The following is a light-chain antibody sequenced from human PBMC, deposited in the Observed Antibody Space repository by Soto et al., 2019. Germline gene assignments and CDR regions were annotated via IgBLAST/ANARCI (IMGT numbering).Light chain of an antibody. V-gene: IGKV1-9*01. CDR2: SAS. Sequence: IQLTQSPSSLSASVGDRVTVTCRASQDINKFLAWFQQKPGKAPNLLIFSASTLQSAVPSRFSGGGSGTDFTLTIDSLQPEDFATYYCQQLKTYPYTFGHGTKLEIK. CDR3: QQLKTYPYT. CDR1: QDINKF. J-gene: IGKJ2*01.